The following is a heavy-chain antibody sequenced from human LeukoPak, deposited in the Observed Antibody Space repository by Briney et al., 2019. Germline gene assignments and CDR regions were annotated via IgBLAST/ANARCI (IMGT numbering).Heavy chain of an antibody. CDR1: GYTFTNYG. CDR2: ISAYNGNT. J-gene: IGHJ4*02. Sequence: GASVKVSCKASGYTFTNYGISWVRQAPGQGLEWMGWISAYNGNTNYAQKLQGRVTMTTDTSTSTAYMELRSLRSDDTAVYYCARDRATGTSRTPFDYWGQGTLVTVSS. V-gene: IGHV1-18*01. CDR3: ARDRATGTSRTPFDY. D-gene: IGHD1-1*01.